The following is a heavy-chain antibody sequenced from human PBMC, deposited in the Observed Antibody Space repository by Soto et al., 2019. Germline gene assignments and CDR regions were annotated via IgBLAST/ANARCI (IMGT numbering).Heavy chain of an antibody. J-gene: IGHJ5*02. D-gene: IGHD6-13*01. CDR3: ARDRGIAAAGS. CDR1: GDSITGPNW. CDR2: IYHSGTT. Sequence: QVHLQESDPGLVKPSETLSLTCAVSGDSITGPNWWVWVRQAPGKGLEWIGEIYHSGTTNYNPSLKSRVTISVDKSENQFSLKLTSVTAADTTVYYCARDRGIAAAGSWGQGILVTVSS. V-gene: IGHV4-4*02.